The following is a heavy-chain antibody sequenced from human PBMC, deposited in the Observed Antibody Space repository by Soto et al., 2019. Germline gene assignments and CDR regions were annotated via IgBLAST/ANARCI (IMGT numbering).Heavy chain of an antibody. CDR2: IYVGGDT. D-gene: IGHD6-19*01. J-gene: IGHJ4*02. CDR3: VRDNSGWSRAQGY. CDR1: GFTVSSDH. V-gene: IGHV3-66*01. Sequence: EMPLVESGGGLAQPGGSLRLSCAASGFTVSSDHMSWVRQVPGQGLEWVSVIYVGGDTFYADSVKGRFTISRDNSKNTLYLKMDGLRAEDTAIYYCVRDNSGWSRAQGYWGQGTLVTVSS.